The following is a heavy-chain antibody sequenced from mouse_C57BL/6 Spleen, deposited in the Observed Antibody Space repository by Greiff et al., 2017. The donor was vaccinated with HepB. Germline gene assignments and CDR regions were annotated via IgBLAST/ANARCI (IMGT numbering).Heavy chain of an antibody. CDR3: ASSLAVVAYYYAMDY. J-gene: IGHJ4*01. V-gene: IGHV1-26*01. Sequence: EVQLQQSGPELVKPGASVKISCKASGYTFTDYYMNWVKQSHGKSLEWIGDINPNNGGTSYNQKFKGKATLTVDKSSSTAYMELRILTSEDSAVYYCASSLAVVAYYYAMDYWGQGTSVTVSS. D-gene: IGHD1-1*01. CDR2: INPNNGGT. CDR1: GYTFTDYY.